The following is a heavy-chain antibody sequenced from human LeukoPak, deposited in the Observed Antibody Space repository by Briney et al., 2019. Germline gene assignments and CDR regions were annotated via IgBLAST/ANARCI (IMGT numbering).Heavy chain of an antibody. Sequence: SETLSLTCAVYGGSFSGYYWSWIRQPPGKGLEWIGEINHSGSTNYNPSLKSRATISVDTSKNQFSLKLSSVTAADTAVYYCARGRDLLWFGEFPPKGFDYWGQGTLVTVSS. V-gene: IGHV4-34*01. D-gene: IGHD3-10*01. CDR3: ARGRDLLWFGEFPPKGFDY. CDR1: GGSFSGYY. J-gene: IGHJ4*02. CDR2: INHSGST.